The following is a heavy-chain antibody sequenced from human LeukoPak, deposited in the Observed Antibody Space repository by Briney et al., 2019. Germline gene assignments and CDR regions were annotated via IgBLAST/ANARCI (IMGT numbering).Heavy chain of an antibody. CDR2: ISASGSGSNI. J-gene: IGHJ4*02. CDR3: VRVRRDGSNFDF. D-gene: IGHD5-24*01. CDR1: GFNFSTYW. Sequence: GGSLRLSCVASGFNFSTYWMNWVRQAPGKGLEWLSYISASGSGSNILYADSVKGRFTISRDNAKNSLYLQMNSLRAEDTGVYYCVRVRRDGSNFDFWGQGTLVTVSS. V-gene: IGHV3-48*04.